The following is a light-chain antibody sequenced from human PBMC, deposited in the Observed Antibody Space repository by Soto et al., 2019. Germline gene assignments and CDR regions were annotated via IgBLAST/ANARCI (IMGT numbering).Light chain of an antibody. CDR3: SSYTSSSTPYV. CDR1: SSDFGGYNY. J-gene: IGLJ1*01. Sequence: QSVLTQPASVSGSPGQSITISCTGTSSDFGGYNYVSWCQQHPGKAPKLMIYDVSNRPSGVSNRFSGSKSGNTASLTISGLQAEDEADYYCSSYTSSSTPYVFGTGTKVTVL. CDR2: DVS. V-gene: IGLV2-14*01.